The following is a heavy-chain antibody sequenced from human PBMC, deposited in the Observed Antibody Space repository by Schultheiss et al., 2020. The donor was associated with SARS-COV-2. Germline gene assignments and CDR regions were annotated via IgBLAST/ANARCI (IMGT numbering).Heavy chain of an antibody. V-gene: IGHV1-2*02. CDR2: INPNSGGT. Sequence: GESLKISCKASGGTFSSYAISWVRQAPGQGLEWMGWINPNSGGTNYAHKFQGRVTMTRDTSISTAYLQWSSLKASDTAMYYCGRSEGPTWYFDYWGQGTLVTVSS. CDR3: GRSEGPTWYFDY. D-gene: IGHD3-16*01. J-gene: IGHJ4*02. CDR1: GGTFSSYA.